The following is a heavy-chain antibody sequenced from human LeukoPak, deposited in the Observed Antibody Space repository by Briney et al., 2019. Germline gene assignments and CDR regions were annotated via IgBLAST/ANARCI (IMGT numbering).Heavy chain of an antibody. V-gene: IGHV1-2*06. J-gene: IGHJ3*02. CDR3: ARETYYNAFDI. Sequence: ASVKVSCKASGYTFTGYYMHWVRQAPGRGLEWMGRINPNSGGTNYAQKFQGRVTMTRDTSISTAYMELSRLRSDDTAVYYCARETYYNAFDIWGQGTMVTVSS. CDR1: GYTFTGYY. D-gene: IGHD3-22*01. CDR2: INPNSGGT.